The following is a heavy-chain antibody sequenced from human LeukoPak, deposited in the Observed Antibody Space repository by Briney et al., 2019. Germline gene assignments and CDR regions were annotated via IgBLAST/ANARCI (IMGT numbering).Heavy chain of an antibody. CDR1: GFTFSSYA. D-gene: IGHD5-24*01. CDR2: ISYDGSNK. V-gene: IGHV3-30-3*01. J-gene: IGHJ4*02. CDR3: AKAGRWPQFYNLDY. Sequence: GGSLRLSCAASGFTFSSYAMHWVRQAPGKGLEWVAVISYDGSNKYYADSVKGRFTISRDNSKNTLYLQMNSLRAEDTAVYYCAKAGRWPQFYNLDYWGQGTLVTVSS.